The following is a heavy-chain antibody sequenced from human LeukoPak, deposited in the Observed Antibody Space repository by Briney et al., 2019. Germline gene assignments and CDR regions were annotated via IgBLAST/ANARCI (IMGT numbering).Heavy chain of an antibody. V-gene: IGHV3-15*01. CDR2: IKSKTAGGTT. J-gene: IGHJ4*02. CDR1: GFTFSKAW. D-gene: IGHD6-19*01. Sequence: PGGSLRLSSAASGFTFSKAWMSWVRQAPGKGLEWVGRIKSKTAGGTTDYAAPVKGRFTISRDDSKNTLYLHMNSLKTEDTAVYYCTTDARIPVAGEFDYWGQGTLVTVSS. CDR3: TTDARIPVAGEFDY.